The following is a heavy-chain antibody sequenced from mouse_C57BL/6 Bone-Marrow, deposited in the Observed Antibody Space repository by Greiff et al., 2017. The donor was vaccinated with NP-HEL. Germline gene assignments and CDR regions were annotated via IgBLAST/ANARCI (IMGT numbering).Heavy chain of an antibody. J-gene: IGHJ1*03. V-gene: IGHV2-5*01. CDR2: IWRGGST. CDR1: GFSLTSYG. Sequence: QVQLQQSGPGLVQPSQSLSITCTVSGFSLTSYGVHWVRQSPGKGLEWLGVIWRGGSTDYNVAFMSRLSITKDNSKSQVFFKMNSLQADDTAIYYSARMTITTVVAHWYFDVWGTGTTVTVSS. CDR3: ARMTITTVVAHWYFDV. D-gene: IGHD1-1*01.